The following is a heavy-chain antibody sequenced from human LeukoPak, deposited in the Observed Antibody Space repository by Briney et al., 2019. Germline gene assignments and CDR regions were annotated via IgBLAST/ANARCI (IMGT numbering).Heavy chain of an antibody. CDR2: FDPEDGET. J-gene: IGHJ6*02. CDR1: GYTLTELS. Sequence: GASVKVSCKVSGYTLTELSMHWVRQAPGKGLEWMGGFDPEDGETIYAQKFQGRVTMTTDTSTSTAYMELRSLRSDDTAVYYCARDFLGEYYDSSGYHYYYGMDVWGQGTTVTVSS. CDR3: ARDFLGEYYDSSGYHYYYGMDV. V-gene: IGHV1-24*01. D-gene: IGHD3-22*01.